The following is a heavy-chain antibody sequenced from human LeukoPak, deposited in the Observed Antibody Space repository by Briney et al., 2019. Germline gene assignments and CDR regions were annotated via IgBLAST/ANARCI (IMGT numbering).Heavy chain of an antibody. CDR1: GGSFSGYY. CDR3: ARRSRIVVVPAAIHWFDP. CDR2: INHSGST. J-gene: IGHJ5*02. V-gene: IGHV4-34*01. Sequence: SETLSLTCAVYGGSFSGYYWSWIRQPPGKGLEWIGEINHSGSTNYNPSLKSRVTISVDTSKNQFSLKLSSVTAADTAVYYCARRSRIVVVPAAIHWFDPWGQGTLVTVSS. D-gene: IGHD2-2*01.